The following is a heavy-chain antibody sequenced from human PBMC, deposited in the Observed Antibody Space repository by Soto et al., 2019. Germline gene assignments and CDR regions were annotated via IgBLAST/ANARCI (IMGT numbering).Heavy chain of an antibody. CDR2: IIPVLGTT. V-gene: IGHV1-69*13. Sequence: SVKASCKASAGTFPHYALSWVRQAPGQGLEWIGGIIPVLGTTTYAQKLQGRVSIIADESANTVYMELSRLTSENTAVYYCACNWGNSFTKTLDPSGQRTRFAVSS. J-gene: IGHJ5*02. CDR1: AGTFPHYA. D-gene: IGHD7-27*01. CDR3: ACNWGNSFTKTLDP.